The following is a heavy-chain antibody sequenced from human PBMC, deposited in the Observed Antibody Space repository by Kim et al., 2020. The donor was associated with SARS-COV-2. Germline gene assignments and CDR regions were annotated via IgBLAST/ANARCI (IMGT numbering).Heavy chain of an antibody. CDR2: IWSDGSQT. J-gene: IGHJ4*02. CDR1: GFSLWDCG. V-gene: IGHV3-33*01. CDR3: ATSFYDCGDY. Sequence: GGSLRLSCAASGFSLWDCGMHWVRQAPGKGLEWVAIIWSDGSQTYCLDSVKGRFTVSRNTSKNTLFLQMNDLRVEDTAVYYCATSFYDCGDYWGQGTLVTVSS. D-gene: IGHD2-21*02.